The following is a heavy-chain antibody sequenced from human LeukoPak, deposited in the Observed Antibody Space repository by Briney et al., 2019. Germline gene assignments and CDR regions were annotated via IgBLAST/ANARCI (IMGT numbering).Heavy chain of an antibody. D-gene: IGHD3-3*01. CDR3: ARQQISFFGVVQNWFDP. J-gene: IGHJ5*02. V-gene: IGHV4-34*01. CDR2: INHSGSA. Sequence: KPSETLSLTCAVYGGSFSGYYWSWIRQPPGKGLEWIGEINHSGSANYNPSLKSRVTISIDTSKNQFFLTLRSVTAADTAVYYCARQQISFFGVVQNWFDPWGQGTLVTVSS. CDR1: GGSFSGYY.